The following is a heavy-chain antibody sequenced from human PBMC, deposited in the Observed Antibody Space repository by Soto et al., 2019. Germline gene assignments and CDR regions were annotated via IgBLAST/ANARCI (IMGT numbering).Heavy chain of an antibody. CDR3: ARAEWELLDAFDI. V-gene: IGHV1-2*04. CDR1: GYTFTGYY. D-gene: IGHD1-26*01. J-gene: IGHJ3*02. Sequence: ASVKVSCKASGYTFTGYYMHWVRQAPGQGLEWMGWINPNSGGTNYAQKFQGWVTMTRDTSISTAYMELSRLRSDDTAVYYCARAEWELLDAFDIWGQGTMVTVSS. CDR2: INPNSGGT.